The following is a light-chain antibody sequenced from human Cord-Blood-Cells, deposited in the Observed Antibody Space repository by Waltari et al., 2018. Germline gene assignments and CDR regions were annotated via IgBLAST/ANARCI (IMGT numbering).Light chain of an antibody. J-gene: IGLJ1*01. V-gene: IGLV2-14*01. CDR3: SSYTSSSTYV. CDR2: DVS. Sequence: QSALTQPASVSGSPGQSITISCTGTSRDVGGYNYVSWYQQHPGKAPKLMIYDVSKQPSGVSNRFSGSKSGNTASLTISGLQAEDEADYYCSSYTSSSTYVFGTGTKVTVL. CDR1: SRDVGGYNY.